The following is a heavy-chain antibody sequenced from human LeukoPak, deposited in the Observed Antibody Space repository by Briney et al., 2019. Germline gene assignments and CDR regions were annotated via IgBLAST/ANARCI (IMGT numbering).Heavy chain of an antibody. CDR3: TKSGPPDPF. Sequence: GGSLRLSCAVSSLTVNFNDMSWVRQAPGKRLEWVSVLYSGGNTYYADSVKGRFTISRDNSKNTPYLQMNSLRAEDTAMYYCTKSGPPDPFWGQGTMVTVSS. D-gene: IGHD3-10*01. V-gene: IGHV3-53*01. CDR2: LYSGGNT. J-gene: IGHJ3*01. CDR1: SLTVNFND.